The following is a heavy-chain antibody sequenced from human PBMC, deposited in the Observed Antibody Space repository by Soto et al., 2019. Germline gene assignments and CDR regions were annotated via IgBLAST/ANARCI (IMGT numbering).Heavy chain of an antibody. J-gene: IGHJ6*02. D-gene: IGHD5-18*01. CDR1: GFTFRSYG. Sequence: PGGPLRLSCAAAGFTFRSYGMHWVRQAQGKGLEWVAVIWYDGSNKYYADSVKGRFTISRDNSKNTLYLQMNSLRAEDTAVYYCARSLVDTAMVDWDYYYYGMDVWGQGTTVTVSS. CDR2: IWYDGSNK. CDR3: ARSLVDTAMVDWDYYYYGMDV. V-gene: IGHV3-33*01.